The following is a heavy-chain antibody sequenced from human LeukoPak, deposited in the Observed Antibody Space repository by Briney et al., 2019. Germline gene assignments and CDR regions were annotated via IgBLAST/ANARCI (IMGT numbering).Heavy chain of an antibody. CDR2: ISGSGGST. V-gene: IGHV3-23*01. J-gene: IGHJ5*02. Sequence: GGTLRLSRAASGFIFNIYTMSWVRQSPGKGLEWVSAISGSGGSTYYADSVKGRFTISRDNSKNTLYLQMNSLRAEDTAVYYCAKGVTAMAPYNWFDPWGQGTLVTVSS. CDR1: GFIFNIYT. CDR3: AKGVTAMAPYNWFDP. D-gene: IGHD5-18*01.